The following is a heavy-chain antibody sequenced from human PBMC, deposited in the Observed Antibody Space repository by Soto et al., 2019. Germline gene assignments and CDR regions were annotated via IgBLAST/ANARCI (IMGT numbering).Heavy chain of an antibody. J-gene: IGHJ4*02. D-gene: IGHD2-15*01. V-gene: IGHV1-18*01. CDR1: GYTFNDFG. CDR3: ARDIAFDIDY. Sequence: QVYLLQSGAEVQKPGASVKVSCKTSGYTFNDFGITWVRQAPGLGLEWLGWIYSKAGKMNFAPKFQNRVIMTTDTSTSTAFMELTSLTFDDSAIYFCARDIAFDIDYWGQGTLVTVS. CDR2: IYSKAGKM.